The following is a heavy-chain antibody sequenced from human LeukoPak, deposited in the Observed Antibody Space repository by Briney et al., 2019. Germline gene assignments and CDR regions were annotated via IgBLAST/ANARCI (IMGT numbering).Heavy chain of an antibody. V-gene: IGHV4-30-2*01. D-gene: IGHD6-13*01. CDR3: ARDFIAQSPIPAY. Sequence: SQTLSLTCAVSGDSTTSSGSSWSWIRQPLGKGLEWIGYIYHSGGAYYNPSLKSRVTISLDRSKNQFSLKLNSVTAADTAVYYCARDFIAQSPIPAYWGQGTLVSVSS. CDR2: IYHSGGA. CDR1: GDSTTSSGSS. J-gene: IGHJ4*02.